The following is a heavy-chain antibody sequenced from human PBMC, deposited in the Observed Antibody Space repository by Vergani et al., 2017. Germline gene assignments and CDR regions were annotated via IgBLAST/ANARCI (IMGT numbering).Heavy chain of an antibody. Sequence: EVQLLESGGGLVQPGGSLRLSCAASGFTFSSYAMSWVRQAPGKGLEWVSAISGSGGSTYYAAAVKGRFTISRDNSKKTLYLQMNSLRAEDTAVYYCAKDEVGMGGIVVAVTWDYGGQGTLVTVSS. CDR1: GFTFSSYA. D-gene: IGHD6-19*01. CDR3: AKDEVGMGGIVVAVTWDY. CDR2: ISGSGGST. V-gene: IGHV3-23*01. J-gene: IGHJ4*02.